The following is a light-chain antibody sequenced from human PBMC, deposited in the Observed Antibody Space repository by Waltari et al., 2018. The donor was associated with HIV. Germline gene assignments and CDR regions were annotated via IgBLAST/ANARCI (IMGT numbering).Light chain of an antibody. CDR3: QQRSDSPPST. Sequence: EIVLTQSPATLSLSPGETATPSCRASQSVGSYLAWYQQKPGRAPGLLIYDAINRATGIPARFSGSGSGTDFTLTISSLEPEDFAVYYCQQRSDSPPSTFGGGTKVEI. J-gene: IGKJ4*01. CDR2: DAI. CDR1: QSVGSY. V-gene: IGKV3-11*01.